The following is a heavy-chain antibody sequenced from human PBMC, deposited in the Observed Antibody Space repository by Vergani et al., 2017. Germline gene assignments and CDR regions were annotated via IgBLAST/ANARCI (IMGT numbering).Heavy chain of an antibody. CDR1: GGSISSSSYY. Sequence: QLQLQESGPGLVKPSETLSLTCTVSGGSISSSSYYWGWIRQPPGKGLEWIGSIYYSGSTYYNPSLKSRVTISVDTSKNQFSLKLSSVTAADTAVYYCARHPLLEHPRDFWSGYSDYWGQGTLVTVSS. D-gene: IGHD3-3*01. CDR3: ARHPLLEHPRDFWSGYSDY. CDR2: IYYSGST. V-gene: IGHV4-39*01. J-gene: IGHJ4*02.